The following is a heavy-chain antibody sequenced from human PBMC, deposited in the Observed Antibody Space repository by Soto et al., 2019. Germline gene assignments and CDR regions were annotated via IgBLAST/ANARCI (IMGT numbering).Heavy chain of an antibody. J-gene: IGHJ6*02. CDR3: ARIKWGLNYYTGMDV. D-gene: IGHD3-10*01. V-gene: IGHV1-2*02. CDR1: GYSFSDYF. Sequence: QVQLVQSGAEVKKSGASVKVSCKPSGYSFSDYFIQWVRQAPGQGLEWVAWINPKTAATNYAKKFQGRVSLTWDTSSTTAYRKLTRLRPDDTAVYYCARIKWGLNYYTGMDVRGQGTTVIVSS. CDR2: INPKTAAT.